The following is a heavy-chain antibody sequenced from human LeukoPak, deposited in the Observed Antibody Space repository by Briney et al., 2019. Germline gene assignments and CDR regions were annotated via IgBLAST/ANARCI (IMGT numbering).Heavy chain of an antibody. CDR3: ARVWYDSSGYYYSNAFDI. V-gene: IGHV3-23*01. CDR2: ISGSGGST. J-gene: IGHJ3*02. Sequence: GGSLRLSCAASGFTFSSYAMSWVCQAPGKGLEWVSAISGSGGSTYYADSVKGRFTISRDNSKNTLYLQMNSLRAEDTAVYYCARVWYDSSGYYYSNAFDIWGQGTMVTVSS. CDR1: GFTFSSYA. D-gene: IGHD3-22*01.